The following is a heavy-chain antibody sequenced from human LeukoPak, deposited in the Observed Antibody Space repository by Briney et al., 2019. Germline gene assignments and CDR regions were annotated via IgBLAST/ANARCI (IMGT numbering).Heavy chain of an antibody. CDR2: ISYDGSNK. CDR3: ARDEGSGWIGY. Sequence: GGSPRLSCADSGFTFSSYAMHWVRQAPGKGLEWVAVISYDGSNKYYADSVKGRFTISRDNSKNTLYLQMNSLRAEDTAVYYCARDEGSGWIGYWGQGTLVTVSS. V-gene: IGHV3-30*04. D-gene: IGHD6-19*01. CDR1: GFTFSSYA. J-gene: IGHJ4*02.